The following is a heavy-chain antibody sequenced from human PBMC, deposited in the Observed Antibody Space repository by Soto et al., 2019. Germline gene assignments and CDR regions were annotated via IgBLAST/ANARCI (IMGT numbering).Heavy chain of an antibody. D-gene: IGHD2-15*01. V-gene: IGHV1-69*01. CDR2: IIPIFGTA. Sequence: QVQLVQSGAEVKKPGSSVKVSCKASGGTFSSYAISWVRQAPGQGLEWMGGIIPIFGTANYAQTFQGRVTITADETTSTAYMELSSLRSEDTPVYYCARALVVAATVGGRDYGIDVWGQGPTVTVSS. CDR3: ARALVVAATVGGRDYGIDV. CDR1: GGTFSSYA. J-gene: IGHJ6*02.